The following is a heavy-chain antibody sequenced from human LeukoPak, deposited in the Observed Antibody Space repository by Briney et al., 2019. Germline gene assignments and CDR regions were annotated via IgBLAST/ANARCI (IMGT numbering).Heavy chain of an antibody. Sequence: ASVKVSCKASGYTFTGYYMHWVRQAPGQGFEWMGWINPNSGGTNYEQKFQGRVTMTRDTSISTAYMELSRLRSDDTAVYYCARDLYDYVWGNYRSSSLDYWGQGALVTVSS. V-gene: IGHV1-2*02. D-gene: IGHD3-16*02. CDR3: ARDLYDYVWGNYRSSSLDY. J-gene: IGHJ4*02. CDR1: GYTFTGYY. CDR2: INPNSGGT.